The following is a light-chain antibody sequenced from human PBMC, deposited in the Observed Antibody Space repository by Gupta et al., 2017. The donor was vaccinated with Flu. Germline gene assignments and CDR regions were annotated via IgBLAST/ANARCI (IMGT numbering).Light chain of an antibody. CDR2: GAS. V-gene: IGKV3-20*01. CDR3: QQYGSWPRT. CDR1: DSVRTTS. J-gene: IGKJ1*01. Sequence: GPLCLSLGERATPSRGASDSVRTTSLPCTKQNPGQPPRLLIYGASSRATGIPDRFSGSGSGTDFTLTISRLEAEDFAVYYCQQYGSWPRTFGQGTKVEIK.